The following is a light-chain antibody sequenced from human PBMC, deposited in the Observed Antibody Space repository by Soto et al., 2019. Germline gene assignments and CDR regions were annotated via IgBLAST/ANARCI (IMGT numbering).Light chain of an antibody. Sequence: EIVLTQSPGTLSLSPGERATLSCRASQSVSAYLAWYQQRPGQAPRLLIYGASTRATGIPDRFSGSGSGTDFTPTISRLEPEDFAVFYCQQYGSSLPWAFGQGTKVDIK. CDR3: QQYGSSLPWA. CDR2: GAS. V-gene: IGKV3-20*01. J-gene: IGKJ1*01. CDR1: QSVSAY.